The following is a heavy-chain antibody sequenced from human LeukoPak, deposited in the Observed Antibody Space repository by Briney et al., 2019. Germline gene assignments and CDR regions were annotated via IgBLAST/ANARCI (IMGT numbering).Heavy chain of an antibody. CDR2: INYSGST. CDR3: AGDVMSTALDAFDV. V-gene: IGHV4-59*01. CDR1: GGAISSYY. Sequence: SETLSLTCTVSGGAISSYYWSWIRQPPGKGLEWIGYINYSGSTNYNPSLKSRVTISVDTSKNQFSLQLSSVTAADTAVYYCAGDVMSTALDAFDVWGQGTVVTVSS. J-gene: IGHJ3*01. D-gene: IGHD1-1*01.